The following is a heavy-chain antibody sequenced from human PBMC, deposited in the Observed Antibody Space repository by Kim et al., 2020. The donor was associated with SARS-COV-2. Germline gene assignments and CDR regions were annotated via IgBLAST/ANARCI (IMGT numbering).Heavy chain of an antibody. J-gene: IGHJ5*02. CDR1: GGSVSSGSYY. V-gene: IGHV4-61*01. Sequence: SETLSLTCTVSGGSVSSGSYYWSWIRQPPGKGLEWIGYIYYSGSTNYNPSLKSRVTISVDTSKNQFSLKLSSVTAADTAVYYCARGKRDANWFDPWGQGTLVTVSS. CDR2: IYYSGST. CDR3: ARGKRDANWFDP.